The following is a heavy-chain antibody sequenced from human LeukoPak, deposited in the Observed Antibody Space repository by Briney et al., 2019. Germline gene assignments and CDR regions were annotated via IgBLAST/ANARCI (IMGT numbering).Heavy chain of an antibody. CDR1: GGSISSYN. J-gene: IGHJ4*02. Sequence: SSEPLSLTCTVSGGSISSYNWNWIRQSPGKGLEWIGNIYYTGSTNYNPSLKGRVSISVDTSKNQFSLKLSSVTAADTAVFYCARGASGWYWIDYRGQGILVTVSS. CDR3: ARGASGWYWIDY. D-gene: IGHD6-19*01. V-gene: IGHV4-59*01. CDR2: IYYTGST.